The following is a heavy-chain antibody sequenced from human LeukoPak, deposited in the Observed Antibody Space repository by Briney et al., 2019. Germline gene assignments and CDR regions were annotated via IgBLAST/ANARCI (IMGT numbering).Heavy chain of an antibody. CDR3: ARGGGYTSYYYYYMDV. Sequence: PSETLSLTCTVSGGSISSYYWSWIRQPPGKGLEWIGYIYYSGSTNYNPSLKSRVTISVDTSKNQFSLKLSSVTAADTAVYYCARGGGYTSYYYYYMDVWGQGTLVTVSS. CDR2: IYYSGST. V-gene: IGHV4-59*01. CDR1: GGSISSYY. J-gene: IGHJ6*03. D-gene: IGHD1-1*01.